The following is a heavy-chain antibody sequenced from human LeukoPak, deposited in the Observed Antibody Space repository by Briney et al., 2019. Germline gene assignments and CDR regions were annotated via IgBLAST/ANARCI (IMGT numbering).Heavy chain of an antibody. CDR3: ARRPRYFDWLFPVY. V-gene: IGHV3-23*01. CDR2: ISGSGGST. Sequence: GGSLRLSCAASGFTFSSCAMSWVRQAPGKGLEWVSAISGSGGSTYYAGSVKGRFTISRDNSKNTLYLQMNSLRAEDTAVYYCARRPRYFDWLFPVYWGQGTLVTVSS. D-gene: IGHD3-9*01. CDR1: GFTFSSCA. J-gene: IGHJ4*02.